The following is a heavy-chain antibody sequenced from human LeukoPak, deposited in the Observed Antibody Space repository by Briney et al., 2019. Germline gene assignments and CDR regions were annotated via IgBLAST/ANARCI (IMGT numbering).Heavy chain of an antibody. Sequence: SQTLSLTCAVSGDSVSSSSAVWNWIRQSPSRGLEWLGRTYYRSKWHNEYAESVKSRISITSDTSKNQFSLQLNSVTPEDTAEYYCTGTTDYSSFLAFWGQGTLVTVSS. D-gene: IGHD4-11*01. V-gene: IGHV6-1*01. CDR1: GDSVSSSSAV. J-gene: IGHJ4*02. CDR3: TGTTDYSSFLAF. CDR2: TYYRSKWHN.